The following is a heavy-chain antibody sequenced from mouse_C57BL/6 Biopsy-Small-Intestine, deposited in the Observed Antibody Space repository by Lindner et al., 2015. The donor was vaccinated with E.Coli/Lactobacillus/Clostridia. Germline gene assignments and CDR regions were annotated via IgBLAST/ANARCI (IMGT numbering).Heavy chain of an antibody. J-gene: IGHJ1*03. D-gene: IGHD1-1*01. CDR1: GYAFSSSW. CDR2: IYPGDGNS. Sequence: VQLQESGAELARPGASVKLSCKASGYAFSSSWMNWVKQRPGKGLEWIGRIYPGDGNSNYNGKFKGKATLTADKSSSTAYMQLSSLTSEDSAVYFCARDYYGSRYWYFDVWGTGTTVTVSS. CDR3: ARDYYGSRYWYFDV. V-gene: IGHV1-82*01.